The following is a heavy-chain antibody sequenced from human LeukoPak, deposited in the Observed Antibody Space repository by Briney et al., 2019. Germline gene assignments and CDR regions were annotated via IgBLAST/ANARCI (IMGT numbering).Heavy chain of an antibody. V-gene: IGHV3-21*01. D-gene: IGHD2/OR15-2a*01. CDR1: GFTFSSYS. CDR3: ARDFLGAFDI. J-gene: IGHJ3*02. Sequence: KPGGSLRLSCAASGFTFSSYSMKWVRQTPGKGLEWVSSISSSSSYIYYADSVKGRFTISRDNAKNSLYLQMNSLRAEDTAVYYCARDFLGAFDIWGQGTMVTVSS. CDR2: ISSSSSYI.